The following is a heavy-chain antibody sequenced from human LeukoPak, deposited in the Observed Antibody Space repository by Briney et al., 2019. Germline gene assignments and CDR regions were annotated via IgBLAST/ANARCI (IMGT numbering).Heavy chain of an antibody. V-gene: IGHV4-39*07. CDR2: INHSGST. D-gene: IGHD3-22*01. CDR1: GGSITSSLYF. CDR3: ARARAMIVPFDY. J-gene: IGHJ4*02. Sequence: PSETLSLTCSIPGGSITSSLYFWSWIRQPPGKGLEWIGEINHSGSTNYNPSLKSRVTISVDTSKNQFSLKLSSVTAADTAVYYCARARAMIVPFDYWGQGTLVTVSS.